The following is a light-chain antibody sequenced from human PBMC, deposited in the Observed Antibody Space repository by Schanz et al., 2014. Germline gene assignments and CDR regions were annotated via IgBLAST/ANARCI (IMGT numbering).Light chain of an antibody. CDR1: SSDIGSYNL. Sequence: QSALTQPASVSGSPGQSITISCTGTSSDIGSYNLVSWYQQHPDKAPKLMIYEGSKRPSGVSNRFSGSKSGNTASLTISGLQAEDEADYYCSSYMSSSHWVFGGGTKVTVL. CDR2: EGS. J-gene: IGLJ3*02. V-gene: IGLV2-14*02. CDR3: SSYMSSSHWV.